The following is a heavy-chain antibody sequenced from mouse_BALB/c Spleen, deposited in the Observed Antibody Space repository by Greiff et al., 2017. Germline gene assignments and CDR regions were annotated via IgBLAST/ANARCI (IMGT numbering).Heavy chain of an antibody. Sequence: EVKLVESGGGLVQPGGSMKLSCVASGFTFSNYWMNWVRQSPEKGLEWVAEIRLKSNNYATHYAESVKGRFTISRDDSKSSVYLQMNNLRAEDTGIYYCTSLYMHDGAYWGQGTLVTVSA. CDR1: GFTFSNYW. J-gene: IGHJ3*01. D-gene: IGHD2-14*01. CDR3: TSLYMHDGAY. V-gene: IGHV6-6*02. CDR2: IRLKSNNYAT.